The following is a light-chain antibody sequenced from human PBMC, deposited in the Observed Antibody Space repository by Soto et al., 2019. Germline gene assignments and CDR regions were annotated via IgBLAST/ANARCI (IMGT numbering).Light chain of an antibody. V-gene: IGLV1-40*01. CDR1: SSNIGAGYD. CDR2: GNS. J-gene: IGLJ3*02. Sequence: QSVLTQPPSVSGAPRQRVTISCTGSSSNIGAGYDVHWYQQLPGTAPKLLIYGNSNRPSGVPDRFSGSKSGATASLAITGLQADDEADCYCQSYDISLTTWVFGGGTKLTVL. CDR3: QSYDISLTTWV.